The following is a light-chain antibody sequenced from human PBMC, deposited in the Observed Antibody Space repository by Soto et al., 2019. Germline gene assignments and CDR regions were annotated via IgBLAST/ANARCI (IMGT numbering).Light chain of an antibody. CDR2: AVS. CDR3: SSYTSSSSYV. J-gene: IGLJ1*01. V-gene: IGLV2-14*03. Sequence: QSVLTQPASVSDSPGQSITISCIGTSSDIGGFYHVSWHQQHPGKAPKLIIYAVSNRPSGVSNRFSGSKTGNTASLIISGLQAEDEADYYCSSYTSSSSYVFGSGTKVTVL. CDR1: SSDIGGFYH.